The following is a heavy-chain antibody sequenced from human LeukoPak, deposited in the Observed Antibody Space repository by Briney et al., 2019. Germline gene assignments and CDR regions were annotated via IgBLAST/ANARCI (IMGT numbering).Heavy chain of an antibody. V-gene: IGHV3-23*01. Sequence: GGSLRLSCAASRLTFSDYAMTWVRQAPGKGLQWVSTISGSGGRTYYTDSVKGRFTVSRDNSKNTLYLQMKSLRVEDAAVYYCAKDRRAAAGPPYYFDEWGQGTLVTVSS. CDR1: RLTFSDYA. CDR3: AKDRRAAAGPPYYFDE. J-gene: IGHJ4*02. D-gene: IGHD6-13*01. CDR2: ISGSGGRT.